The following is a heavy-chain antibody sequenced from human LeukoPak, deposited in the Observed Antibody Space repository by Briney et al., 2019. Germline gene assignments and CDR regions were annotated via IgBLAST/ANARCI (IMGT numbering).Heavy chain of an antibody. CDR1: GINFNYHG. CDR3: AGEPYGGNSDWWLDP. Sequence: GGFLRLSCGAAGINFNYHGMPWVRQGPGQGLGGVAGKWYDGINKYYADSVKGRFTISRDNSKNTLYLQMNSLRVEDTAVYYCAGEPYGGNSDWWLDPWGQGTLVTVSS. CDR2: KWYDGINK. V-gene: IGHV3-33*08. D-gene: IGHD4-23*01. J-gene: IGHJ5*02.